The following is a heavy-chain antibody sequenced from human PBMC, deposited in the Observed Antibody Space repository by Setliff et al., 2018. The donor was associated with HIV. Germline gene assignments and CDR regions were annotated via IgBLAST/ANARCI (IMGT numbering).Heavy chain of an antibody. CDR2: INSDGSTV. CDR1: GFTFSNYW. V-gene: IGHV3-74*03. D-gene: IGHD6-13*01. J-gene: IGHJ5*01. CDR3: VRVAGFSSSWFGY. Sequence: GGSLRLSCAASGFTFSNYWMHWVRQAPGKGLEWVSRINSDGSTVEHAGAVKGRLTISRDNARNTLYLEMNSLRVEDAAMYYCVRVAGFSSSWFGYWGQGTLVTVSS.